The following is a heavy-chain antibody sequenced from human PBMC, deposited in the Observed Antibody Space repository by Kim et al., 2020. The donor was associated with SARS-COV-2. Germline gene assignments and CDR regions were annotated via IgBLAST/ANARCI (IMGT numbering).Heavy chain of an antibody. Sequence: GSGKGQFTISRNNSKNSLYLQMNSLRAEDTAVSYCEKVGLWFGEFNHFDSWGQGTLVTVSS. D-gene: IGHD3-10*01. CDR3: EKVGLWFGEFNHFDS. V-gene: IGHV3-23*01. J-gene: IGHJ4*02.